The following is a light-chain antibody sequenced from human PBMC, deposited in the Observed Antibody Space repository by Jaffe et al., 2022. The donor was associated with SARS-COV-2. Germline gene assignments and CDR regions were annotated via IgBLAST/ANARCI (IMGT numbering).Light chain of an antibody. V-gene: IGKV4-1*01. J-gene: IGKJ4*01. CDR2: WAS. CDR3: QQYYRSPLT. Sequence: DIVMTQSPDSLAVSLGERASINCKSSQSVLYSSNNENYLAWYQQKSGQPPKLLIYWASTRESGVPDRFSGSGSGTDFTLTISSLQAEDVAVYYCQQYYRSPLTFGGGTKVEIK. CDR1: QSVLYSSNNENY.